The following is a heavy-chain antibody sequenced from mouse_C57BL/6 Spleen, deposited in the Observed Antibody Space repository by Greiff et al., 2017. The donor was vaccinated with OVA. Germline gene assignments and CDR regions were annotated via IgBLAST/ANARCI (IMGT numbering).Heavy chain of an antibody. Sequence: VQLQQSGAELVRPGTSVKVSCKASGYAFTNYLIEWVKQRPGQGLEWIGVINPGSGGTNYNEKFKGKATLTADKSSSTAYMQLSSLTSEDSAVYVCARRAYAMDYWGQGTSVTVSS. D-gene: IGHD3-3*01. J-gene: IGHJ4*01. CDR2: INPGSGGT. CDR1: GYAFTNYL. CDR3: ARRAYAMDY. V-gene: IGHV1-54*01.